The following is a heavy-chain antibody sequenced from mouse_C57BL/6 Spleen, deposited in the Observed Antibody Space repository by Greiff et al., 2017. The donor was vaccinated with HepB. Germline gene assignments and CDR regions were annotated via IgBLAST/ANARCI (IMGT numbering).Heavy chain of an antibody. Sequence: VQLVESGPELVKPGASVKISCKASGYAFSSSWMNWVKQRPGKGLEWIGRIYPGDGDTNYNGKFKGKATLTADKSSSTAYMQLSSLTSEDSAVYFCARGIYYYGAWGYWGQGTTLTVSS. CDR2: IYPGDGDT. CDR3: ARGIYYYGAWGY. J-gene: IGHJ2*01. D-gene: IGHD1-1*01. CDR1: GYAFSSSW. V-gene: IGHV1-82*01.